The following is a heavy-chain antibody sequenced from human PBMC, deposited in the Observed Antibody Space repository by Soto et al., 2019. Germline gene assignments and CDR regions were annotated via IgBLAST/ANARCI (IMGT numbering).Heavy chain of an antibody. D-gene: IGHD6-13*01. CDR1: GFTFSNFA. Sequence: QVQLVESGGGVVQPGRSLRLSCAASGFTFSNFAMYWVRHAPAKGLEWMAVISYDGGNENYADSVKGRFTISRDNSKNTLYLQMNSLRPEDTAVYYCARRIPVSGPYGAFDIWGPGTMVIVSS. V-gene: IGHV3-30*03. CDR3: ARRIPVSGPYGAFDI. J-gene: IGHJ3*02. CDR2: ISYDGGNE.